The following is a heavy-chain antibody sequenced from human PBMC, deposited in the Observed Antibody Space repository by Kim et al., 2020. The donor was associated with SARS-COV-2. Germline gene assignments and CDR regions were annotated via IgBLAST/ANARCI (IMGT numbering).Heavy chain of an antibody. J-gene: IGHJ2*01. CDR1: GGSISSGGYY. D-gene: IGHD1-26*01. CDR2: IYYSGST. V-gene: IGHV4-31*03. CDR3: AREGSDLVGAARYFDL. Sequence: SETLSLTCTVSGGSISSGGYYWSWIRQHPGKGLEWIGYIYYSGSTYYNPSLKSRVTISVDTSKNQFSLKLSSVTAADTAVYYCAREGSDLVGAARYFDLWGRGTLVTVSS.